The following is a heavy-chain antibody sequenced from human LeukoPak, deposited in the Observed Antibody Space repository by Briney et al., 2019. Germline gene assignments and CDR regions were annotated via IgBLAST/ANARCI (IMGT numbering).Heavy chain of an antibody. Sequence: PGGPLRLSCAASGFTFSSYAMHWVRQAPGKGLEWVAVISYDGSNKYYADSVKGRFTISRDNSKNTLYLQMNSLRAEDTAVYYCAGDDYGDYGGGDAFDIWGQGTMVTVSS. CDR2: ISYDGSNK. CDR1: GFTFSSYA. D-gene: IGHD4-17*01. V-gene: IGHV3-30-3*01. CDR3: AGDDYGDYGGGDAFDI. J-gene: IGHJ3*02.